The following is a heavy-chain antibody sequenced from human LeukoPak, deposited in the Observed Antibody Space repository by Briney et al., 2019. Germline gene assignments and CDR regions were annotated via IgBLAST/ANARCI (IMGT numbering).Heavy chain of an antibody. Sequence: SETLSLTCAVYGGSFSGYYWSWIRQPPGKGLEWIGEINHSGSTNYNPSLKSRVTISVDTSKNQFSLKLSSVTAADTAVYYCARELSRYYDSSGYPEYNWFDPWGQGTLVTVSS. D-gene: IGHD3-22*01. CDR2: INHSGST. J-gene: IGHJ5*02. V-gene: IGHV4-34*01. CDR3: ARELSRYYDSSGYPEYNWFDP. CDR1: GGSFSGYY.